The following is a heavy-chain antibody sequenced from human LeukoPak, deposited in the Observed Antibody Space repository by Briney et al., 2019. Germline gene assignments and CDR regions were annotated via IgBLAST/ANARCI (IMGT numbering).Heavy chain of an antibody. V-gene: IGHV1-18*01. J-gene: IGHJ4*02. CDR2: ISTDNGNT. D-gene: IGHD1-26*01. CDR3: ARGSELLF. CDR1: GYSFHSFA. Sequence: ASVKVSCKASGYSFHSFAINWVRQAPGQGLEWLGRISTDNGNTNYAQKFQGRVTMTTDTSTSTVYMELRRLTSDDTSVYYCARGSELLFWGQGTLVAVS.